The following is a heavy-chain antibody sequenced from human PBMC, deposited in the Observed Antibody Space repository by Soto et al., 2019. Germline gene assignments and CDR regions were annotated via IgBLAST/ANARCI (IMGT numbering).Heavy chain of an antibody. Sequence: PSETLSLTCSVSGGSISSTGHYWGWIRQPPGKGLEWIGNIYYAGSPYYNPSLKSRVTISVDTSKNHFSLALTSVTAADTAVYYCLTQGFGPLHGLVDVWGQGTTVT. CDR1: GGSISSTGHY. J-gene: IGHJ6*02. V-gene: IGHV4-39*02. CDR2: IYYAGSP. CDR3: LTQGFGPLHGLVDV. D-gene: IGHD3-10*01.